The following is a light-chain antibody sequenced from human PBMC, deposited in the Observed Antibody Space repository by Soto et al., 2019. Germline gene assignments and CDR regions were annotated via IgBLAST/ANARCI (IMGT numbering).Light chain of an antibody. CDR1: RSVSPY. V-gene: IGKV1-39*01. CDR2: GVS. Sequence: DIQMTQYPSSLSASVGDRVSITCRASRSVSPYLNWYQHKPGTAPKLLISGVSTLHSGVPSRFSGSGSGTDFTLTISSLQPEAFETYYCQQTYSSLFTFGPGNRLDI. CDR3: QQTYSSLFT. J-gene: IGKJ3*01.